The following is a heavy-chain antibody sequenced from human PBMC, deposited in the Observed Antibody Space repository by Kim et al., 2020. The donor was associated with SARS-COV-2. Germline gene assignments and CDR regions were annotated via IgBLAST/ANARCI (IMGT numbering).Heavy chain of an antibody. CDR2: IDSGGST. CDR1: GFTVSSNY. Sequence: GGSLRLSCAASGFTVSSNYMSWVRQAPGKGLEWVSVIDSGGSTYYADSVKGRFTISRDNSKNTLYLQMNSLRAEDTAVYYCARDKGSSSWYHPYYYYGMDVWGQGTTVTVSS. V-gene: IGHV3-66*02. D-gene: IGHD6-13*01. J-gene: IGHJ6*02. CDR3: ARDKGSSSWYHPYYYYGMDV.